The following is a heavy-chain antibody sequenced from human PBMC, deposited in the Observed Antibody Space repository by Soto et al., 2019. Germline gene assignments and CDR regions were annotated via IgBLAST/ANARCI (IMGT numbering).Heavy chain of an antibody. CDR3: ANSRVSMVRGLIIIPNY. J-gene: IGHJ4*02. CDR1: GFTLGTYS. CDR2: ISGSSSTI. D-gene: IGHD3-10*01. V-gene: IGHV3-48*04. Sequence: EVQLVESGGGLVQPGESLRLSCAVSGFTLGTYSMNWVRQAPGKGLEWVSYISGSSSTIFYADSVEGRFTISRDNAKNSLYLHMNSLRAEDTALYYCANSRVSMVRGLIIIPNYWGQGTLVTVSS.